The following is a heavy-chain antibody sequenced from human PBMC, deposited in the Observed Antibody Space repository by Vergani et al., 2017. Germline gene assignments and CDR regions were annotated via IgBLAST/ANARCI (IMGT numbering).Heavy chain of an antibody. Sequence: QVQLQESGPGLVKPSETLSLTCDVSNYSITTGFYWAWIRQPPGKGLEWIGSVFHIGNTYYNPSLESRVTISADPSKNQFSLQLTSVTAADTALYYCARGYYYDSSGYYYLDSWGQGTLVTVSS. D-gene: IGHD3-22*01. V-gene: IGHV4-38-2*01. J-gene: IGHJ4*02. CDR3: ARGYYYDSSGYYYLDS. CDR2: VFHIGNT. CDR1: NYSITTGFY.